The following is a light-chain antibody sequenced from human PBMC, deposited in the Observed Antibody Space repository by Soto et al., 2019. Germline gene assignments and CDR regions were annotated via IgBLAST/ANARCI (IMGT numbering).Light chain of an antibody. J-gene: IGKJ1*01. CDR3: QVYGDYSQT. CDR1: QTISNSY. V-gene: IGKV3-20*01. CDR2: GAS. Sequence: EIVLTQSPGTLSLSPGERATLSCRASQTISNSYSAWYQQKPGQAPRLLIYGASTRATGIPERFSGSGSGPDFNLPFSRLEPGDFAVYYCQVYGDYSQTFGQGTKVEIK.